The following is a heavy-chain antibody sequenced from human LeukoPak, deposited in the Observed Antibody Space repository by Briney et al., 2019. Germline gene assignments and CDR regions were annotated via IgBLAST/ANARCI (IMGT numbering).Heavy chain of an antibody. CDR2: ISSSGSTI. J-gene: IGHJ6*04. D-gene: IGHD3-10*02. CDR3: AELGITMIGGV. CDR1: GW. Sequence: AGGSLRLSCAGSGWMHWVRQAPGKGLGWVSYISSSGSTIYYADSVKGRFTISRDNAKNSLYLQMNSLRAEDTAVYYCAELGITMIGGVWGKGTTVTISS. V-gene: IGHV3-48*03.